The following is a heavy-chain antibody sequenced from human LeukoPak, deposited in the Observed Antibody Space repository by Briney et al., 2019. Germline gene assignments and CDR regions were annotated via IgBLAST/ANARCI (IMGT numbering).Heavy chain of an antibody. CDR3: ARAPYLSSGS. V-gene: IGHV4-34*01. D-gene: IGHD3-22*01. Sequence: SETLSLTCAVFGGSFSGYYWSWIRQPPGKGLEWIGEIDHSGSTNYNPSLKSRVTISLDTSKNQFTLKLSSVTAADTAVYYCARAPYLSSGSWGQGTMVTVSS. CDR1: GGSFSGYY. J-gene: IGHJ3*01. CDR2: IDHSGST.